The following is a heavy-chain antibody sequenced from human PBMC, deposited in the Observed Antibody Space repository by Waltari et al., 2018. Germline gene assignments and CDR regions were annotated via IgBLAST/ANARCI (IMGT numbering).Heavy chain of an antibody. D-gene: IGHD6-6*01. CDR2: INHSGSP. J-gene: IGHJ3*02. Sequence: QVQLQQWGAGLLKPSETLSLTCAVYGGSFSGYYWSWIRQPPGKGLEWIGEINHSGSPNYNPSLKSRFTISVDTSKNQFSLKLSSVTAADTAVYYCARGSHRSIAALNAFDIWGQGTMVTVSS. CDR3: ARGSHRSIAALNAFDI. V-gene: IGHV4-34*01. CDR1: GGSFSGYY.